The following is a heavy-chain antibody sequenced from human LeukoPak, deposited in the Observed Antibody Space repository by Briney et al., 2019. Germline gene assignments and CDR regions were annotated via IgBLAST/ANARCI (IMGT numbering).Heavy chain of an antibody. J-gene: IGHJ4*02. CDR1: GGSISSYY. V-gene: IGHV4-59*08. Sequence: SETLSLTCTVSGGSISSYYWSWIRQPPGKGLEWIGYIYYSGTTNYNPSLKSRVTISVDTSKNQFSLKLSSVTAADTAVYYCASNYYGSGSLDYWGQGTLVTVSS. CDR3: ASNYYGSGSLDY. CDR2: IYYSGTT. D-gene: IGHD3-10*01.